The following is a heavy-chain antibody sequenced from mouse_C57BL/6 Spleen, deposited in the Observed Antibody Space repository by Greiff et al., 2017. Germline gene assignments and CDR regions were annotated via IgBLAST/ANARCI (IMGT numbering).Heavy chain of an antibody. CDR3: ASEGNYYGSSLYAMDY. Sequence: VQLQQPGAELVMPGASVKLSCKASGYTFTSYWMHWVKQRPGQGLEWIGEIDPSDSYTNYNQKFKGKSTLTVDKSSSTAYMQLSSLTSDDSAVYYCASEGNYYGSSLYAMDYWGQGTSVTVSS. D-gene: IGHD1-1*01. CDR2: IDPSDSYT. CDR1: GYTFTSYW. J-gene: IGHJ4*01. V-gene: IGHV1-69*01.